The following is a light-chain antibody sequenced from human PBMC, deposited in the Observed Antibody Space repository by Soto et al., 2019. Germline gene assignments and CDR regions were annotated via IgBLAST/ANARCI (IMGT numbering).Light chain of an antibody. CDR3: SSYTSSSIL. Sequence: QSALTQSASVSGSPGQSITISCTGTSSDVGSYNFVSWYQQHPGKAPKLMIYDVSNRPSGVSNRFSGSKSGNTASLTISGLQAEDEADYYCSSYTSSSILFGGGTKLT. V-gene: IGLV2-14*02. J-gene: IGLJ2*01. CDR1: SSDVGSYNF. CDR2: DVS.